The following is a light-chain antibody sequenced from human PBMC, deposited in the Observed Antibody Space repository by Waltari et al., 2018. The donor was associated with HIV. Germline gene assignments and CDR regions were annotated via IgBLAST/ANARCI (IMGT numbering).Light chain of an antibody. J-gene: IGLJ3*02. V-gene: IGLV3-21*02. CDR2: DDT. CDR1: KIRSKS. CDR3: QVWDSSIEVV. Sequence: SYVLTQPPSVSVAPGQTARITCGGNKIRSKSVHWYQQKPGQAPVLVDYDDTDRPSGIPERFSGSNSGNTATLAISRVEAGDEADYYCQVWDSSIEVVFGGGTKLTVL.